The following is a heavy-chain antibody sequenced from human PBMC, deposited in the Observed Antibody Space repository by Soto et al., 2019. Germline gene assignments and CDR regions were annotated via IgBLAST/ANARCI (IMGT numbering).Heavy chain of an antibody. CDR3: ARGGRITMVRGVKNLDY. CDR1: GGSFSGYY. J-gene: IGHJ4*02. D-gene: IGHD3-10*01. Sequence: QVQLQQWGAGLLKPSETLSLTCAVYGGSFSGYYWSWIRQPPGKGLEWIGEINHSGSTNYNPSLKSRVIISVDTSKNQFSLKLSSVTAADTAVYYCARGGRITMVRGVKNLDYWGQGTLVTVSS. V-gene: IGHV4-34*01. CDR2: INHSGST.